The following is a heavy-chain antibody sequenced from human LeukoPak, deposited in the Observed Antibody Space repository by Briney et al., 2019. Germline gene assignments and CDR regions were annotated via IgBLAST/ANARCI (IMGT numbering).Heavy chain of an antibody. D-gene: IGHD5-18*01. Sequence: ASVKVSCKASGYTFTSYGISWVRQAPGQGLEWMGWISAYNGNTNYAQKLQGRVTMTTDTSTSTAYMELRSLRSDDTVVYYCARGYSYGYLLIGFDYGGQGPLVTVSS. V-gene: IGHV1-18*01. CDR3: ARGYSYGYLLIGFDY. CDR1: GYTFTSYG. CDR2: ISAYNGNT. J-gene: IGHJ4*02.